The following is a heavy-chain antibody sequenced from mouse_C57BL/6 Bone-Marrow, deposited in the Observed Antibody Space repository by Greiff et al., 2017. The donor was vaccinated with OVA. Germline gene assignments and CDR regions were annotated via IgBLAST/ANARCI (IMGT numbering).Heavy chain of an antibody. CDR1: GYSFTGYY. Sequence: EVQLQQSGPELVKPGASVKISCKASGYSFTGYYMHWVKQSHGNILDWIGYIYPYNGVSRYNQKFKGKATLTVDTSSSTAYMELRSLTSEDTAVYYCARMGLGGWDDDVWGTGTTVTVSS. V-gene: IGHV1-31*01. D-gene: IGHD4-1*01. CDR3: ARMGLGGWDDDV. CDR2: IYPYNGVS. J-gene: IGHJ1*03.